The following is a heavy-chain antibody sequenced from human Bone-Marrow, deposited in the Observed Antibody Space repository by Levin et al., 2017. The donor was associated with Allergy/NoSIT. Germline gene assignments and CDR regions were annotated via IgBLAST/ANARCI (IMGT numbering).Heavy chain of an antibody. V-gene: IGHV3-21*01. CDR1: GFSLRPYS. J-gene: IGHJ6*02. Sequence: SGGSLRLSCESSGFSLRPYSMQWVRQAPGKGLEWVSSINSGSGKIFYAESTKGRFIISRDNSKNSLYLQINNLRAEDTAIYYCGRSGNWPRYCYGGRCTGLEDGVEVWGQGATVIVSS. CDR2: INSGSGKI. D-gene: IGHD2-15*01. CDR3: GRSGNWPRYCYGGRCTGLEDGVEV.